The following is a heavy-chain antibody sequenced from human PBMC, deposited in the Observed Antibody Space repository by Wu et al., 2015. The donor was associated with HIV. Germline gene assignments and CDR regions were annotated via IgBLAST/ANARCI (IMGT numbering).Heavy chain of an antibody. J-gene: IGHJ4*02. CDR2: IQPNSGVT. Sequence: QVQLVQSGAEVKKPGASVRVSCKASGYTLATYDIHWVRQATGQGLEWMGWIQPNSGVTKNAQTFRGRLTMTRDTSINTVYMELSRLRFDDTALYYCTERLREWGQGSLVTVSS. D-gene: IGHD5-24*01. CDR3: TERLRE. CDR1: GYTLATYD. V-gene: IGHV1-2*02.